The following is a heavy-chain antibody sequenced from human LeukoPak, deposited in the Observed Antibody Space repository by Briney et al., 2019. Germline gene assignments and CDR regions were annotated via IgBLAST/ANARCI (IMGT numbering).Heavy chain of an antibody. V-gene: IGHV3-7*04. CDR2: IKEDGSEK. J-gene: IGHJ4*02. Sequence: GGSLRLSCAASGFTFSNYWMNWVHQAPGKGLEWVANIKEDGSEKYYVDSVKGRFTISRDNAKNSLYLQMDSLRAEDTAVYYCARDSQHLNFDHWGQGTLVTVSS. CDR1: GFTFSNYW. D-gene: IGHD3-3*02. CDR3: ARDSQHLNFDH.